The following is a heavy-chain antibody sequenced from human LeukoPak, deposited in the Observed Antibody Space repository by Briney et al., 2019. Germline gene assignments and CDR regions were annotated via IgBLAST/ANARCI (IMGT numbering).Heavy chain of an antibody. CDR1: GYTFTSYG. V-gene: IGHV1-18*01. J-gene: IGHJ3*02. Sequence: ASVKVSCKASGYTFTSYGISWVRQAPGQGLEWMGWISAYNGNTNYAQKLQGRVTMTRNTSISTAYMGLSSLRSGDTAVYYCARGFRPPSDIWGQGTMVTVSS. CDR2: ISAYNGNT. CDR3: ARGFRPPSDI. D-gene: IGHD2/OR15-2a*01.